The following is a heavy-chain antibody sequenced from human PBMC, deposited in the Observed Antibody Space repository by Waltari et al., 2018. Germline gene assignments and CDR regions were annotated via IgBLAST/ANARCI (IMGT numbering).Heavy chain of an antibody. Sequence: QVQLVQSGAEVKKPGASVKVSCKASGYTFTSYDINWVRQATGQGLEWMGWMNPNRGNTGYAQKFQGRVTMTRNTSISTAYMELSSLRSEDTAVYYGARKFQKAVAALDYWGQGTLVTVSS. D-gene: IGHD6-19*01. CDR3: ARKFQKAVAALDY. CDR1: GYTFTSYD. CDR2: MNPNRGNT. V-gene: IGHV1-8*01. J-gene: IGHJ4*02.